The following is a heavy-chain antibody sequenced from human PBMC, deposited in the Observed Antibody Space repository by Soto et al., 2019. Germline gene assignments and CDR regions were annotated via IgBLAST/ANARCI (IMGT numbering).Heavy chain of an antibody. D-gene: IGHD3-3*01. CDR3: ARGGGVGVAGSAAFDM. CDR2: INPATGAA. V-gene: IGHV1-2*02. Sequence: QLHLVQSGAVVKKPGASVTVSCSASGYPVTAYYMHWVRQAPGRGLEWMGGINPATGAAKYTQTCQGRVTMTRDPSTSTVFMELSGLTSEYTAVFYCARGGGVGVAGSAAFDMWGQGTLVTVSS. J-gene: IGHJ3*02. CDR1: GYPVTAYY.